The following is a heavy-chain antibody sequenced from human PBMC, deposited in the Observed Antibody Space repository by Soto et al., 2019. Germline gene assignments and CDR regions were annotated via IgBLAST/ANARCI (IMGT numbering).Heavy chain of an antibody. V-gene: IGHV3-30-3*01. J-gene: IGHJ5*02. CDR1: GFSISRSA. CDR3: ARDLQAGDDNVNWFAP. D-gene: IGHD6-19*01. Sequence: QVQLVESGGGVVQPGRSLRLSCAASGFSISRSAMHWVRQAPGKGLEWVAVIAYDGSNKWYADSAKGRFTISRDNSKYPLYLDMSSLRAEDTAIYFWARDLQAGDDNVNWFAPWGQGTLVTVSS. CDR2: IAYDGSNK.